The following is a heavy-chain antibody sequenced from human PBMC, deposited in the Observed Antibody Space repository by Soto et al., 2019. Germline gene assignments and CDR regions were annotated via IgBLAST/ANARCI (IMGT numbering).Heavy chain of an antibody. J-gene: IGHJ6*02. V-gene: IGHV1-2*02. CDR1: GYTFTGHY. CDR2: INPNSGGT. CDR3: ARVSGYCSSTSCLYYYYYYGMDV. D-gene: IGHD2-2*03. Sequence: ASVKVSCKASGYTFTGHYMHWVRQAPGQGLEWMGWINPNSGGTNYAQKFQGRVTMTRDTSISTAYMELSRLRSDDTAVYYCARVSGYCSSTSCLYYYYYYGMDVWGQGTTVTVSS.